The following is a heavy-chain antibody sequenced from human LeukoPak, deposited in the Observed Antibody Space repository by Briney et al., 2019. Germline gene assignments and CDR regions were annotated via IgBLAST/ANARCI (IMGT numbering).Heavy chain of an antibody. V-gene: IGHV3-53*01. CDR2: IYTGGNT. CDR3: AKDSSSWYNWFDP. D-gene: IGHD6-13*01. Sequence: GGSLRLSCAASGFIVSSNNMNWVRQAPGRGLEWVSVIYTGGNTYYADSVKGRFTISRDNSKNTLFLQMNNLRAEDTAVYYCAKDSSSWYNWFDPWGQGTLVTVSS. J-gene: IGHJ5*02. CDR1: GFIVSSNN.